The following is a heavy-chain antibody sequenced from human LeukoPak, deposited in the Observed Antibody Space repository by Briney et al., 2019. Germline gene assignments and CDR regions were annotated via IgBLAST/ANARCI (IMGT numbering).Heavy chain of an antibody. CDR2: IYTSGST. J-gene: IGHJ6*03. V-gene: IGHV4-4*07. Sequence: SETLSLTCTVSGGSISSYYWSWIRQPPGKGLEWIGRIYTSGSTNSNPSLKSRVTMSVDTSKNQFSLKLSSVTAADTAVYYCARVVRDCTNGVCYYYYYMDVWGKGTTVTVSS. CDR1: GGSISSYY. D-gene: IGHD2-8*01. CDR3: ARVVRDCTNGVCYYYYYMDV.